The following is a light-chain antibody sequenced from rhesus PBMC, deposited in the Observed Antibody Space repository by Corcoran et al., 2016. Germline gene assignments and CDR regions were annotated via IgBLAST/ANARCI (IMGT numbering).Light chain of an antibody. V-gene: IGKV3-42*03. CDR1: QSVRNS. J-gene: IGKJ1*01. Sequence: DIVLTQSPATLSLSPGERATLSCRASQSVRNSLAWYQQMPGPVPRLLIYDSSTRVSGIPGRISGSGDETDFTLTISSLEPEDFGIYYCQHYITWPRTFGQGTKVEFK. CDR2: DSS. CDR3: QHYITWPRT.